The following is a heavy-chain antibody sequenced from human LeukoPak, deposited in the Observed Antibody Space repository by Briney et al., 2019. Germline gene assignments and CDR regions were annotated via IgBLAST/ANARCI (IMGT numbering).Heavy chain of an antibody. D-gene: IGHD3-10*01. CDR3: AREGGYYGSGSYY. J-gene: IGHJ4*02. Sequence: SETLSLTCTVSGGSISSGGYYWSWIRQHPGKGLEWIGYIYYSGSTYYNPSLRSRVTISVDTSKNQLSLKLSSVTAADTAVYYCAREGGYYGSGSYYWGQGTLVTVSS. CDR2: IYYSGST. CDR1: GGSISSGGYY. V-gene: IGHV4-31*03.